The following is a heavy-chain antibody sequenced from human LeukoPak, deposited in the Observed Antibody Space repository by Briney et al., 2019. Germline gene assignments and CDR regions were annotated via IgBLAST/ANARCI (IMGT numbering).Heavy chain of an antibody. V-gene: IGHV3-7*01. Sequence: GGSLRLSCAASGFTFSSYWMSWVRQAPGKGLEWVANIKQDGSEKKYVDSVKGRFTISRDNAKNSLYLQVNSLRVEGTAVYYCARQHWGLYYYQMDVWGKGTTVTVSS. CDR2: IKQDGSEK. CDR1: GFTFSSYW. J-gene: IGHJ6*03. CDR3: ARQHWGLYYYQMDV. D-gene: IGHD7-27*01.